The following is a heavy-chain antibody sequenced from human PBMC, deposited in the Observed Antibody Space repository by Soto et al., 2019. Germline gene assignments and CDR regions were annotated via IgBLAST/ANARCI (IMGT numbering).Heavy chain of an antibody. V-gene: IGHV3-21*01. J-gene: IGHJ4*02. CDR3: ERIIEPHYFDY. CDR1: GFTFRNFG. CDR2: IGGSGSFT. D-gene: IGHD3-10*01. Sequence: GGSLRLSCAASGFTFRNFGMVWVRQAPGRGLEWASSIGGSGSFTHSAGSVQGRFTISRDNAQESLFLQMNSLRAEDTAVYYYERIIEPHYFDYWGQGTLVTVSS.